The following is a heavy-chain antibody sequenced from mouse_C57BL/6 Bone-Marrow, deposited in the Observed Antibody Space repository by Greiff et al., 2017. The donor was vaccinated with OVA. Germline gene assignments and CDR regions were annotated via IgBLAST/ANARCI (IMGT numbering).Heavy chain of an antibody. V-gene: IGHV1-64*01. D-gene: IGHD2-5*01. CDR3: ARESNYHWYIDV. Sequence: QVQLQQPGAELVKPGASVKLSCKASGYTFTSYWMHWVKQSPGQGLEWIGMIHPNSGSTNYNEKLKSKATLTLDKSSSKAYMQLSSLTTEDSAVYYCARESNYHWYIDVWGTGTTVTVSS. CDR2: IHPNSGST. J-gene: IGHJ1*03. CDR1: GYTFTSYW.